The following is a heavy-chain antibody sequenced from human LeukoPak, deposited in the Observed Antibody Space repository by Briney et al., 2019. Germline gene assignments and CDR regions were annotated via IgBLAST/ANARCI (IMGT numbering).Heavy chain of an antibody. CDR3: ARVRDVYNHAFEN. D-gene: IGHD5-24*01. Sequence: QPGGSLRLSCAVSTFTVASNYMSWVRQTPGKGLVWVSDIYQGGSTYYSDSAKGRFTISRDISKNTLHLQMNNLRVDDTAVYYCARVRDVYNHAFENWGQGTLVTVS. J-gene: IGHJ4*02. V-gene: IGHV3-53*01. CDR1: TFTVASNY. CDR2: IYQGGST.